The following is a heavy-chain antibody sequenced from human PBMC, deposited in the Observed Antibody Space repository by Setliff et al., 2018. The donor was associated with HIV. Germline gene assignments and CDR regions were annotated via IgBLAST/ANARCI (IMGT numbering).Heavy chain of an antibody. Sequence: SETLSLTCTVSGGSISSNSYSWGWIRQPPGKGLEWIGSIYRSGSTYNNPSLKSRVTISVDTSKNQFSLKLTSVAAADTAVYYCARTAIDYYESSGYYHDAFDTWGRGSMVTVSS. D-gene: IGHD3-22*01. CDR2: IYRSGST. CDR1: GGSISSNSYS. V-gene: IGHV4-39*01. CDR3: ARTAIDYYESSGYYHDAFDT. J-gene: IGHJ3*02.